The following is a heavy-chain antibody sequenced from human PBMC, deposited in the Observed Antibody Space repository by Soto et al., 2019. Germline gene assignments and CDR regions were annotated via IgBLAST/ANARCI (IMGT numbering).Heavy chain of an antibody. CDR2: ISQDGSND. Sequence: GGSLRLSCAASGFRFSRYAMHWVRQAPGKVLEWVACISQDGSNDDYTDSVKGRFTISRYNSKNTLYLQMNSLRAEDTAVYYCAKPLYSGSYSDYYFDSWGQGTLVTVSS. CDR1: GFRFSRYA. V-gene: IGHV3-30-3*02. CDR3: AKPLYSGSYSDYYFDS. J-gene: IGHJ4*02. D-gene: IGHD1-26*01.